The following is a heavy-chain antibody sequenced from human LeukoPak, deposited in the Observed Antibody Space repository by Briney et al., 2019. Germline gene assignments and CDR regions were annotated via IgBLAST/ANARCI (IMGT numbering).Heavy chain of an antibody. CDR2: IYYSGST. CDR3: ARGSAFDI. CDR1: GGSISSYY. V-gene: IGHV4-59*08. D-gene: IGHD6-25*01. J-gene: IGHJ3*02. Sequence: SETLSLTCTVSGGSISSYYWNWIRQPPGKGLEWIGYIYYSGSTNYSPSLKSRVTISVDTSKNQFSLKLSSVTAADTAVYYCARGSAFDIWGQGTMVTVSS.